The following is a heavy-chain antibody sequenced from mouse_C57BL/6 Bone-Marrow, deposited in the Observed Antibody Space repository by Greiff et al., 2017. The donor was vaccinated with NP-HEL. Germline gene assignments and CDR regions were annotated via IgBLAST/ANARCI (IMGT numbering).Heavy chain of an antibody. CDR2: IDPSDSYT. D-gene: IGHD2-4*01. Sequence: VQLQQPGAELVMPGASVKLSCKASGYTFTSYWMHWVKQRPGQGLEWIGEIDPSDSYTNYNQKFKGKSTLTVDKSSSTAYMQLSSLTSEDSAVYYCARRYDYEGTWFAYWGQGTLVTVSA. CDR1: GYTFTSYW. V-gene: IGHV1-69*01. J-gene: IGHJ3*01. CDR3: ARRYDYEGTWFAY.